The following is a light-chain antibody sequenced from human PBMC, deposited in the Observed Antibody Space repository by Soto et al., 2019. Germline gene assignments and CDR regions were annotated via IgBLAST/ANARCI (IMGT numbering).Light chain of an antibody. CDR2: ANN. Sequence: QSVLTQPPSVSGAPGQRVTISCTGGSSNFGAGYDVHWYQQLPGTAPKLLIYANNNRPSGIPDRFSGSKSGTSASLAITGLQAEDEADYYCQSYDIHLSASLVFGGGTKVTVL. CDR3: QSYDIHLSASLV. V-gene: IGLV1-40*01. CDR1: SSNFGAGYD. J-gene: IGLJ2*01.